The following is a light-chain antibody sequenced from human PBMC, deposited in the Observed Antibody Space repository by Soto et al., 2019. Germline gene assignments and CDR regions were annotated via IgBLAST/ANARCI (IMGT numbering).Light chain of an antibody. Sequence: EIVLTQSPDTLSLSPGERATLSCRASQSVTSSFLAWYQQKPGRAPRLLIYGASSWATGIPDRFSGSGSGTDFTLTISRREPEDFAVYYGQQYGRSPWTFGQGTKVEVK. CDR3: QQYGRSPWT. V-gene: IGKV3-20*01. J-gene: IGKJ1*01. CDR1: QSVTSSF. CDR2: GAS.